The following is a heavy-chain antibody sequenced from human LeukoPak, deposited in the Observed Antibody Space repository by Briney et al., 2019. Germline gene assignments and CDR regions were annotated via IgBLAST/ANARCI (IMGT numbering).Heavy chain of an antibody. CDR3: ARNGALPSYYYGSGSYEAFDI. J-gene: IGHJ3*02. CDR2: IYYSGST. V-gene: IGHV4-59*01. Sequence: PSETLSLTCTVSGGSISSYYWSWIRQPPGKGLEWIGYIYYSGSTNYNPFLKSRVTISVDTSKNQFSLKLSSVTAADTAVYYCARNGALPSYYYGSGSYEAFDIWGQGTMVTVSS. CDR1: GGSISSYY. D-gene: IGHD3-10*01.